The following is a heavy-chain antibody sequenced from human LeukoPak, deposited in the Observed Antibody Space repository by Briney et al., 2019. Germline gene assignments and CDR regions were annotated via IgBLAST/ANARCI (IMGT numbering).Heavy chain of an antibody. J-gene: IGHJ3*02. CDR2: ISSSSSYI. CDR1: GYTFSSYS. V-gene: IGHV3-21*01. D-gene: IGHD5-18*01. Sequence: PGGCLRLSCAASGYTFSSYSMTCLRQAAGKGLDWVSSISSSSSYIYYADSVNARFPFSRDNANNSLYLQRNILLADNTAVYYFSRGLVDTIAAFVISCQVKNVSASS. CDR3: SRGLVDTIAAFVI.